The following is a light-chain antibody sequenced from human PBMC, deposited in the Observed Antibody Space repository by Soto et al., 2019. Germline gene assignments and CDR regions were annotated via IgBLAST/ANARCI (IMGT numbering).Light chain of an antibody. Sequence: QSALTQPPSASGSPDQSVTFSCPGPSSDVGGYNYVSWYQQHPGKAPKLMISEVSKRPSGVPDRFSGSKSGNTASLTVSGLQAEDEADYYCSSFAGNNNLVFGGGTKLTVL. CDR1: SSDVGGYNY. CDR2: EVS. V-gene: IGLV2-8*01. J-gene: IGLJ2*01. CDR3: SSFAGNNNLV.